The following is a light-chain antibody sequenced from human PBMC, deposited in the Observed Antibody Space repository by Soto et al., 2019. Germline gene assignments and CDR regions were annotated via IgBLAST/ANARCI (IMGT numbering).Light chain of an antibody. V-gene: IGLV1-44*01. J-gene: IGLJ2*01. CDR2: DDD. Sequence: QSVLSQPPSASGTPGQRVTISCSGGSANIGEKTVSWYQQFPGTAPTLLIYDDDQRPSGVPDRFSGSKSGTSVSLAISGLRSDDEATYYCAAWDDSLDDPIIFGGGT. CDR1: SANIGEKT. CDR3: AAWDDSLDDPII.